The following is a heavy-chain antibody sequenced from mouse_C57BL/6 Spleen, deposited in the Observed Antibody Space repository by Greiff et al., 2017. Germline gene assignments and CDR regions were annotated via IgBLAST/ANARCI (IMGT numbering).Heavy chain of an antibody. CDR1: GYTFTSYW. Sequence: QVQLQQPGTELVKPGASVKLSCKASGYTFTSYWMHWVKQRPGQGLEWIGNINPSNGGTNYNEKFKSKATLTVDKASSTAYMQLSSLTSEHSAVYYCAREDGSSYRGAWFAYWGQGTLVTVSA. J-gene: IGHJ3*01. V-gene: IGHV1-53*01. CDR3: AREDGSSYRGAWFAY. CDR2: INPSNGGT. D-gene: IGHD1-1*01.